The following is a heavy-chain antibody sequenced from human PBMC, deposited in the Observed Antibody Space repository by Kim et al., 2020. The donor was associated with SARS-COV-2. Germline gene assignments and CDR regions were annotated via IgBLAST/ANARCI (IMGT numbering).Heavy chain of an antibody. V-gene: IGHV3-74*01. Sequence: KGRFTISRDNAKNTLYLQMNRLRVEDTAVDYCARMVGCSSTSCYGNYGMDVWGQGTTVTVSS. CDR3: ARMVGCSSTSCYGNYGMDV. D-gene: IGHD2-2*01. J-gene: IGHJ6*02.